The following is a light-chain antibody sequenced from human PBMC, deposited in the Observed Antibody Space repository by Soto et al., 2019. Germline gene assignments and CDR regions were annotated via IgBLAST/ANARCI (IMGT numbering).Light chain of an antibody. V-gene: IGLV7-43*01. J-gene: IGLJ1*01. Sequence: QAVVTQEPALTVSPGGTVTLTCASSTGAVTKGFSPNWLQQRPGQPPRALIYSINKTHSWTPARFSGSLLGGKAALTLSGVQPEDEAVYYCLLWYGGAYFSGPGTKVTLL. CDR1: TGAVTKGFS. CDR2: SIN. CDR3: LLWYGGAYF.